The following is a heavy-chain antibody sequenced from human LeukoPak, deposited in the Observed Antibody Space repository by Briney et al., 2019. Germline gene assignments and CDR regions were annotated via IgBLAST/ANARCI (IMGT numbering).Heavy chain of an antibody. CDR1: GASISNLY. CDR3: ARDGYSGSDAL. CDR2: IYHSGST. D-gene: IGHD5-12*01. V-gene: IGHV4-59*01. Sequence: SETLSLTCTVSGASISNLYLSWIRQPAGKGLEWIGYIYHSGSTNYNPSLKSRVTISVDTSQNQFSLKLSSVTAADTAVYYCARDGYSGSDALWGQGTLVTVSS. J-gene: IGHJ4*02.